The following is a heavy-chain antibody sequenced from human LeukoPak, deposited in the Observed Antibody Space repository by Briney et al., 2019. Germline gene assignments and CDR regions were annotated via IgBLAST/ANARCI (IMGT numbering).Heavy chain of an antibody. Sequence: GGSLRLSCAASGLTFRRNWMHWARQGPGKGLMWVSRINHDGTIIEYADSVKGRFTISRDNAKDTLYLQINSLRADDIGVYYCVRVIVLNIVGRYYYFMDVWGKGTAVTVSS. V-gene: IGHV3-74*01. CDR3: VRVIVLNIVGRYYYFMDV. CDR2: INHDGTII. CDR1: GLTFRRNW. J-gene: IGHJ6*03. D-gene: IGHD3-22*01.